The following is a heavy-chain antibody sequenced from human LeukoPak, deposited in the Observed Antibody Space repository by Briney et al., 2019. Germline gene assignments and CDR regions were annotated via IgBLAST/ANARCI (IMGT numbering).Heavy chain of an antibody. CDR2: IIPILGIA. J-gene: IGHJ4*02. V-gene: IGHV1-69*04. Sequence: ASVKVSCKASGGTFSSYAISWVRQAPGQGLEWMGRIIPILGIANYAQKFQGRVTITADKSTSTAYMELSNLTSEDTAVYYCARGPRAAADDYWGQGTLVTVSS. CDR3: ARGPRAAADDY. CDR1: GGTFSSYA. D-gene: IGHD6-13*01.